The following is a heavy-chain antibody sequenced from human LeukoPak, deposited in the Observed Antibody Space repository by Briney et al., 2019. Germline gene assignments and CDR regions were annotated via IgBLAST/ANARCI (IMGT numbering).Heavy chain of an antibody. CDR2: MNPNSGNT. J-gene: IGHJ4*02. V-gene: IGHV1-8*01. CDR3: ARSLRGWYKDY. D-gene: IGHD6-19*01. Sequence: ASVKVSCKASGYTFTNYDINWVRQATGQGLEWMGWMNPNSGNTAYPQKFQGRVTMTRDTSISTIYMGLSGLRSEDTAVYYCARSLRGWYKDYWGQGTLVTVSS. CDR1: GYTFTNYD.